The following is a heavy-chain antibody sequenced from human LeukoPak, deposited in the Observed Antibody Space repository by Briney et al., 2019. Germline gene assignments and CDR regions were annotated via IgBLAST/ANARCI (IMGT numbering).Heavy chain of an antibody. D-gene: IGHD3-10*01. Sequence: PGGSLRLSCAASGFTFSSYGMSWVRQAPGKGLEWVSAISGSGGSTYYADSVKGRFTISRDNSKNTLYLQMNSLRAEDTAVYYCAKEVRVRGVYYYMDVWGKGTTVTISS. CDR3: AKEVRVRGVYYYMDV. J-gene: IGHJ6*03. CDR1: GFTFSSYG. V-gene: IGHV3-23*01. CDR2: ISGSGGST.